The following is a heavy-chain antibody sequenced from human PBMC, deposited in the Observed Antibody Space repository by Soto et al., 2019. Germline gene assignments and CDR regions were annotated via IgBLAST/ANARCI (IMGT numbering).Heavy chain of an antibody. CDR2: IYYSGST. CDR3: ARGSSYEQYYYYGMDV. Sequence: SETLSLTCTVSGGSISSYYWSWIRQPPGKGLEWIGYIYYSGSTNYNPSLKSRVTISVDTSKNQFSLKLSSVTAADTAVYYCARGSSYEQYYYYGMDVWGQGTTVTVSS. V-gene: IGHV4-59*01. D-gene: IGHD6-6*01. CDR1: GGSISSYY. J-gene: IGHJ6*02.